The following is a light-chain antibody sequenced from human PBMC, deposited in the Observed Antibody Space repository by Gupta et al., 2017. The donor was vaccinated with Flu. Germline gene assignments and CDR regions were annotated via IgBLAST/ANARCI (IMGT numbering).Light chain of an antibody. Sequence: QSALTQPASVSGSPGQSITISCTGTSGDVGGYNYVSWYQQHPGKAPNLMIYEVSNRPSGLSNRFSGSKSDNTASLTISGLQAEDEADYYCSSYTSSSTLVFGGGTKLTVL. CDR2: EVS. CDR1: SGDVGGYNY. V-gene: IGLV2-14*01. J-gene: IGLJ3*02. CDR3: SSYTSSSTLV.